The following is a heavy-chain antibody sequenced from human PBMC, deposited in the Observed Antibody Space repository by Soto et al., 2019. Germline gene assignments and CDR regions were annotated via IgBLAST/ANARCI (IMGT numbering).Heavy chain of an antibody. CDR2: ISYDGSNK. CDR1: GFTFSSYA. V-gene: IGHV3-30-3*01. J-gene: IGHJ6*02. Sequence: QVQLVESGGGVVQPGRSLRLSCAASGFTFSSYAMHWVRQAPGKGLEWVAVISYDGSNKYYAYSVKGRFTISRDNSKNTLYLQMNSLIAEDTAVYYCVRLGMDVWGQGTTVTVSS. CDR3: VRLGMDV.